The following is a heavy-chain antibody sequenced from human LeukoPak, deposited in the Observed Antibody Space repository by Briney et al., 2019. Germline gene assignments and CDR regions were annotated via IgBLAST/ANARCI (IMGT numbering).Heavy chain of an antibody. CDR2: INEDGSEK. CDR1: GFRFSLNW. V-gene: IGHV3-7*01. D-gene: IGHD1-26*01. Sequence: GGSLRLSCATSGFRFSLNWMSWVRQGPGKGLEWVANINEDGSEKYYVDSVKGRFTISRDNAKNSLYLQANSLRADDTAVYYCARAGAPHTVDYWGQGTLVTVSS. J-gene: IGHJ4*02. CDR3: ARAGAPHTVDY.